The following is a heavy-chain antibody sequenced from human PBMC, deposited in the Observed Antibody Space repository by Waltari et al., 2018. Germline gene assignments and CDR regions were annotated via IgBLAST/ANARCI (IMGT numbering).Heavy chain of an antibody. CDR3: ARGGIYGSSEDY. J-gene: IGHJ4*02. Sequence: QVQLQESGPGLGKPSETLSLTCTVSGGSISSYYWSWIRQPPGKGLEWIGYIYYSGSTNYNPSLKSRVTISVDTSKNQFSLKLSSVTAADTAVYYCARGGIYGSSEDYWGQGTLVTVSS. D-gene: IGHD6-6*01. V-gene: IGHV4-59*01. CDR1: GGSISSYY. CDR2: IYYSGST.